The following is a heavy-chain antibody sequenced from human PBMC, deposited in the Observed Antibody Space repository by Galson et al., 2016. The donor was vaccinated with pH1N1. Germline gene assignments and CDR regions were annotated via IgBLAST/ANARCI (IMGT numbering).Heavy chain of an antibody. Sequence: SLRLSCAASGFSFSNYGMHWVRQAPGKGLEWVAVVSQDGTYKDYADSVKGRFTISRDNSRRTLLLHMNSLRPEDTAVYYCAKDQYSGFDDEAFDQWGQGTPVTVSS. D-gene: IGHD5-12*01. CDR1: GFSFSNYG. CDR2: VSQDGTYK. J-gene: IGHJ4*02. V-gene: IGHV3-30*18. CDR3: AKDQYSGFDDEAFDQ.